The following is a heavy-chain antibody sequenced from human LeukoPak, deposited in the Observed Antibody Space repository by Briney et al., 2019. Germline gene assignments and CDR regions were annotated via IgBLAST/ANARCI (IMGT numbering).Heavy chain of an antibody. CDR1: GYSFTSYW. D-gene: IGHD3-3*01. Sequence: GESLKISCKGPGYSFTSYWIGWVRQMPGKGLEWMGIIYPGDSDTRYSPSFQGQVTISADKSISTAYLQWSSLKASDTAMYYCARRLDFWSGYFDYWGQGTLVTVSS. V-gene: IGHV5-51*01. CDR2: IYPGDSDT. J-gene: IGHJ4*02. CDR3: ARRLDFWSGYFDY.